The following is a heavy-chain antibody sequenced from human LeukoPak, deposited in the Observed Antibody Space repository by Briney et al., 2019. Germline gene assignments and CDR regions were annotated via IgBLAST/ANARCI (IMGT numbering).Heavy chain of an antibody. Sequence: WASVKVSCKASGYTFTSYGISWVRQAPGQGLEWMGWISAYNGNTNYAQKLQGGVTMTTDTSTSTAYMELRSLRSDDTAVYYCASLIYDGGENWFDPWGQGTLVTVSS. CDR1: GYTFTSYG. CDR3: ASLIYDGGENWFDP. D-gene: IGHD4-23*01. CDR2: ISAYNGNT. V-gene: IGHV1-18*01. J-gene: IGHJ5*02.